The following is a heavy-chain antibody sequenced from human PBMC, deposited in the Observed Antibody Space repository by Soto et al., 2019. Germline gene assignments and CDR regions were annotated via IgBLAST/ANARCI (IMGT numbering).Heavy chain of an antibody. CDR2: ISTSGSTI. Sequence: EVQLVESGGGLVQPGGSLRLSCAASGFTFRSYEMNWVRQAPGRGLEWVSFISTSGSTIYYADSVKGRFTISRDNAKNSLYLQMSSLRAEDTAVYYCARENCDYWGQGTLVTVSS. J-gene: IGHJ4*02. V-gene: IGHV3-48*03. D-gene: IGHD1-1*01. CDR1: GFTFRSYE. CDR3: ARENCDY.